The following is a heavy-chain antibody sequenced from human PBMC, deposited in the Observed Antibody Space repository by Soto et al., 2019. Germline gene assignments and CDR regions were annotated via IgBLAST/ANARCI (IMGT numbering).Heavy chain of an antibody. D-gene: IGHD2-8*01. CDR2: AYYSGST. Sequence: SETLSLTCTVSGGSISHYYWSWIRQSPGKGLEWIGYAYYSGSTDYNPSLKSRVTMSVDTSKNQVSLKLDSVTTADTAVYYCARDRSTYGGGGTGEVKENWFDPWGPGTLVTSPQ. CDR1: GGSISHYY. J-gene: IGHJ5*02. CDR3: ARDRSTYGGGGTGEVKENWFDP. V-gene: IGHV4-59*01.